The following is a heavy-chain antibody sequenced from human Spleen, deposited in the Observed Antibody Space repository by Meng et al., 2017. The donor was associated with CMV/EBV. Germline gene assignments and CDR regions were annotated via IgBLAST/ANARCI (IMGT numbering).Heavy chain of an antibody. CDR1: GFTFGDYA. D-gene: IGHD2-8*01. J-gene: IGHJ4*03. CDR2: ISFSGGGT. V-gene: IGHV3-23*01. CDR3: AKGPYCTRSSCHGGMAFDI. Sequence: GESLKISCAASGFTFGDYAMSWVRQAPGKGLEWVSTISFSGGGTFYADSVKGRFTISRDNANRTLFLQMNTLRAEDTALYYCAKGPYCTRSSCHGGMAFDIWGRGTLVTVSS.